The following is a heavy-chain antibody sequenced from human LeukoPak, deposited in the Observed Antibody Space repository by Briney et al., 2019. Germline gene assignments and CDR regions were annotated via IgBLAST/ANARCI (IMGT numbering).Heavy chain of an antibody. CDR1: GYSISSGYY. V-gene: IGHV4-61*01. Sequence: SETLSLTCTVSGYSISSGYYWGWIRQPPGKGLEWIGYIYYSGSTNYNPSLKSRVTISVDTSKNQFSLKLSSVTAADTAVYYCARRALKAAAGSGGYYYYYYMDVWGKGTTVTISS. J-gene: IGHJ6*03. D-gene: IGHD6-13*01. CDR2: IYYSGST. CDR3: ARRALKAAAGSGGYYYYYYMDV.